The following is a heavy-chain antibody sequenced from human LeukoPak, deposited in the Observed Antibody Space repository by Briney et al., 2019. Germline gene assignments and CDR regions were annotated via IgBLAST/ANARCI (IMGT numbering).Heavy chain of an antibody. Sequence: GRSLRLSCAASGFTFSSYGMHWVRQAPGKGLEWVAVISYDGGNKYYADSVKGRFTISRDNSKNTLYLQMNSLRAEDTAVYYCASGLGTVDYWGQGTLVTVSS. V-gene: IGHV3-30*03. CDR1: GFTFSSYG. J-gene: IGHJ4*02. CDR2: ISYDGGNK. CDR3: ASGLGTVDY. D-gene: IGHD1-1*01.